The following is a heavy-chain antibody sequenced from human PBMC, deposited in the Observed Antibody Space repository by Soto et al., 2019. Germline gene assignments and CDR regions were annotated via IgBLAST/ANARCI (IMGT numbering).Heavy chain of an antibody. D-gene: IGHD6-13*01. CDR3: ASGQSAASYYYGMAV. V-gene: IGHV3-48*03. CDR2: ISSTDATI. J-gene: IGHJ6*02. Sequence: PVGSLRLSCAGSGFTFSSSEMIWVRQAPGKGLEWVSYISSTDATIYYADSVKGRFTISRDNAKNSLYLQMNSPRAEDTAVYYCASGQSAASYYYGMAVWGQGTTVTAP. CDR1: GFTFSSSE.